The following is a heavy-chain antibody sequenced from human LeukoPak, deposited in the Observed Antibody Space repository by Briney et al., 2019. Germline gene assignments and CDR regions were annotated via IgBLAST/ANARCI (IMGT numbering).Heavy chain of an antibody. CDR3: AIGKDIAAAGPLFFDY. V-gene: IGHV3-7*01. J-gene: IGHJ4*02. CDR2: IKQAGSEK. CDR1: GFTLSSSY. Sequence: GGSLRLSCAASGFTLSSSYMSWVRQAPGKGLEWVANIKQAGSEKYYVDSVKGRFTISRDNAKNSLYLQVHSLRAEHTAASYSAIGKDIAAAGPLFFDYWGQGTLVTVSS. D-gene: IGHD6-13*01.